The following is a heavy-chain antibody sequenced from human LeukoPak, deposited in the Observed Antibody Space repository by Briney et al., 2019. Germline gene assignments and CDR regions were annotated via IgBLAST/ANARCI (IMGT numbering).Heavy chain of an antibody. J-gene: IGHJ5*02. CDR3: ARGLTGTTPWFDP. CDR2: IWYDGSNK. CDR1: GFTFSSYG. Sequence: PGGSLRLSCAASGFTFSSYGMHWVRQAPGKGLEWVAVIWYDGSNKYYADSVKGRSTISRDNSKNTLYLQMNSLRAEDTAVYYCARGLTGTTPWFDPWGQGTLVTVSS. V-gene: IGHV3-33*01. D-gene: IGHD1-7*01.